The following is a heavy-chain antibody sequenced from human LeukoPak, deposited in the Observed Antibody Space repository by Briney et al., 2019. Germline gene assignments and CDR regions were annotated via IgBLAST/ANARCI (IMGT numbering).Heavy chain of an antibody. CDR3: AKEHPLAVAYDY. V-gene: IGHV3-30*02. D-gene: IGHD6-19*01. CDR2: IRYVGSNK. Sequence: GGSLRLSCAASGVTFSSYAMNLVRQAPGQRLECLAFIRYVGSNKDYADSVAGQVTIARDNSNIALYLQTNSLRAEDTAVYYCAKEHPLAVAYDYWGQGTLVTVSS. CDR1: GVTFSSYA. J-gene: IGHJ4*02.